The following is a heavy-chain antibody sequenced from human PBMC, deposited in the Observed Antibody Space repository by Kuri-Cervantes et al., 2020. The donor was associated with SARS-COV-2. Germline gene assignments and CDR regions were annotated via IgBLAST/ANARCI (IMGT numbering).Heavy chain of an antibody. CDR3: ATDVNYDILTGYYQDY. J-gene: IGHJ4*02. D-gene: IGHD3-9*01. CDR2: INPSGGST. CDR1: GYTFTSYY. Sequence: ASVKVSCKASGYTFTSYYMHWVRQAPGQGLEWMGIINPSGGSTSYAQKFQGRVTMTRDTSTSTVYMELSSLRSEDTAVYYCATDVNYDILTGYYQDYWGQGTLVTVSS. V-gene: IGHV1-46*01.